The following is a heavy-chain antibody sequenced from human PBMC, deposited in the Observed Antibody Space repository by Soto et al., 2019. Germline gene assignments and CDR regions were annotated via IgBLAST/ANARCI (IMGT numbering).Heavy chain of an antibody. Sequence: GESLKISCKGSGYSFTSYWIGWVRQMPGKGLEWMGIIYPGDSDTRYSPSFQGQVTISADKSISTAYLQWSSLKASDTAMYICATYLHRYSVSYGAFDIWGQGTMVTVSS. CDR1: GYSFTSYW. J-gene: IGHJ3*02. CDR2: IYPGDSDT. V-gene: IGHV5-51*01. D-gene: IGHD1-26*01. CDR3: ATYLHRYSVSYGAFDI.